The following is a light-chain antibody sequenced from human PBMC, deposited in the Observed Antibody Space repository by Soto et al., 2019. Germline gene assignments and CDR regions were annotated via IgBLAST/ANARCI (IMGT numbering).Light chain of an antibody. CDR3: QQFGSSAWT. CDR2: GAS. Sequence: EIGLTQSPGTLSLSAGERATLSCRASQSVSTSSLAWYQHRFGQAPRLLIYGASRRATGIPDRFSGSGSGTDFTLTISRLEPEHFAVYYFQQFGSSAWTFGQGTKVDIK. CDR1: QSVSTSS. J-gene: IGKJ1*01. V-gene: IGKV3-20*01.